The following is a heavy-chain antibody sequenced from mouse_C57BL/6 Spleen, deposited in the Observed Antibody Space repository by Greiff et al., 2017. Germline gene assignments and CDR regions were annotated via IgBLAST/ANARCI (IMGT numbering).Heavy chain of an antibody. CDR3: AGGGNHGGFAY. CDR1: GYTFTSYW. CDR2: LDPNSGGT. V-gene: IGHV1-72*01. Sequence: QVHVKQPGAELVKPGASVKLSCKASGYTFTSYWMPWVKQRPGRGLAWIGRLDPNSGGTKYNEKFKSKATLTVDKPSSTAYMQLSSLTSEDSAVYYCAGGGNHGGFAYWGQGTLVTVSA. J-gene: IGHJ3*01.